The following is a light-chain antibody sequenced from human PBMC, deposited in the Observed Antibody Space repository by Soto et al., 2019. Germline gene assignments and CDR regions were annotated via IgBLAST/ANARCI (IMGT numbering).Light chain of an antibody. CDR1: QSVSNNY. CDR2: GAS. Sequence: EIALTRSPGTLSLSPGERATLSCRASQSVSNNYLAWYQQKPGQAPRLLIYGASNRATGIPGRFSGSGSGTDFTLTISRLEPEDFAVYYCQQYGSSGTFGQGTKVDIK. CDR3: QQYGSSGT. V-gene: IGKV3-20*01. J-gene: IGKJ1*01.